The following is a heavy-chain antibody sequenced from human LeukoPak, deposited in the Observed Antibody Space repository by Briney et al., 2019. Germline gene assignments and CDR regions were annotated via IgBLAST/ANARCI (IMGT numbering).Heavy chain of an antibody. CDR2: ISSSDSYI. CDR3: ARDSVLLWFGELYAFDI. J-gene: IGHJ3*02. V-gene: IGHV3-21*01. Sequence: GGSLRLSCAASGFTFSTYTMNWVRQTPGKGLEWVSSISSSDSYIYYADSVKGRFTISRDNAKNSLYLQMNSLRAEDTAVYYCARDSVLLWFGELYAFDIWGQGTMVTVSS. D-gene: IGHD3-10*01. CDR1: GFTFSTYT.